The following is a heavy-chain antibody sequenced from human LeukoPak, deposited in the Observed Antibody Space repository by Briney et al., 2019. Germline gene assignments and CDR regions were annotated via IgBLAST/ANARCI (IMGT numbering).Heavy chain of an antibody. CDR2: INPIFGTA. CDR3: ARGTRYCSSTSCYPDFDY. CDR1: GCTFSNYA. V-gene: IGHV1-69*01. Sequence: GASVKVSCKASGCTFSNYAISWVRQAPGQGLEWMGGINPIFGTANYAQKFQGRVTITADESTSTAYMELSSLRSEDTAVYYCARGTRYCSSTSCYPDFDYWGQGTLVTVSS. J-gene: IGHJ4*02. D-gene: IGHD2-2*01.